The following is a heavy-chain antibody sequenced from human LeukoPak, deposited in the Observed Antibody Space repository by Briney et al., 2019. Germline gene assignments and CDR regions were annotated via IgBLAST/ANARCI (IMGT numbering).Heavy chain of an antibody. CDR2: INPSGGST. CDR1: GYTFTNYY. Sequence: ASVKVSCKASGYTFTNYYIHWVRQAPGQGLECMGIINPSGGSTSYAQKFQGRVTMTRDMSTSTAYMELRSLRSDDTAVYYCAREKEQVGASTHFDYWGQGTLVTVSS. V-gene: IGHV1-46*01. CDR3: AREKEQVGASTHFDY. J-gene: IGHJ4*02. D-gene: IGHD1-26*01.